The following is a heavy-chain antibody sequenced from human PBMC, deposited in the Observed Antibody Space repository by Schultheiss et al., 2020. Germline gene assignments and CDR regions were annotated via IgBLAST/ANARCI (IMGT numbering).Heavy chain of an antibody. CDR2: ISGSGGST. Sequence: GGSLRLSCAASGFTFSSYAMSWVRQAPGKGLEWVSAISGSGGSTYYADSVKGRFTISRDNSKNTLYLQMNSLKTEDTAVYYCTTLDIVVVPAAPPNWFDPWGQGTLGTVSS. J-gene: IGHJ5*02. V-gene: IGHV3-23*01. CDR1: GFTFSSYA. D-gene: IGHD2-2*01. CDR3: TTLDIVVVPAAPPNWFDP.